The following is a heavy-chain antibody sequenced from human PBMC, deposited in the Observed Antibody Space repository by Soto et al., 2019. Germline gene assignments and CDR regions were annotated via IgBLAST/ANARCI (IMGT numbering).Heavy chain of an antibody. D-gene: IGHD2-15*01. V-gene: IGHV1-3*01. Sequence: ASVKVSCKASGYTFTSYAMHWVRQAPGQRLEWMGWINAGKGNTKYSQKYQGRVTITRDTSASTAYMELSSLRSEDTADYYSARPYPRSCSGVSSYPLGAFDIGGQGTMVTVS. J-gene: IGHJ3*02. CDR3: ARPYPRSCSGVSSYPLGAFDI. CDR1: GYTFTSYA. CDR2: INAGKGNT.